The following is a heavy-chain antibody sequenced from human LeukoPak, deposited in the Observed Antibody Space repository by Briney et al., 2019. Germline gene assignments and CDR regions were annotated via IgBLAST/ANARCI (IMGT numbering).Heavy chain of an antibody. J-gene: IGHJ4*02. CDR3: ARQGIVVVVAAQFDY. CDR1: GVSISSSSYY. Sequence: SETLSLTCTVSGVSISSSSYYWGWIRQPPGKGLEWIGSIYYSGSTYYNPSLKSRVTISVDTSKNQFSLKLSSVTAADTAVYYCARQGIVVVVAAQFDYWGQGTLVTVFS. CDR2: IYYSGST. V-gene: IGHV4-39*01. D-gene: IGHD2-15*01.